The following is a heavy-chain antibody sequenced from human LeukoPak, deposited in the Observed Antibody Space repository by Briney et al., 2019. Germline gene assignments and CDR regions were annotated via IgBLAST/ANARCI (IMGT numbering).Heavy chain of an antibody. CDR3: ARDCMVAVAGTRCYFDY. Sequence: ASVKVSCKASGYTFTSYGISWVRQAPGQGLEWMGWISAYNGNTNYAQKLQGRVTMTTDTSTSTAYMELRSLRSEYTAVYYCARDCMVAVAGTRCYFDYWGQGTLVTVSS. CDR1: GYTFTSYG. J-gene: IGHJ4*02. CDR2: ISAYNGNT. D-gene: IGHD6-19*01. V-gene: IGHV1-18*01.